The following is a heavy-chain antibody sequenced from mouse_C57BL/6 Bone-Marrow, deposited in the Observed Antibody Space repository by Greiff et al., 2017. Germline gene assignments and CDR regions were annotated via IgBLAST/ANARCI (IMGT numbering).Heavy chain of an antibody. Sequence: EVMLVESGEGLVKPGGSLKLSCAASGFTFSSYAMSWVRQTPEKRLEWVAYISSGGDYIYYADTVKGRFTISRDNARNTLYLQMSSLKSEDTAMYYCTRDGYYGSSYYFGYWGQGTTLTVSS. CDR3: TRDGYYGSSYYFGY. V-gene: IGHV5-9-1*02. D-gene: IGHD1-1*01. CDR2: ISSGGDYI. CDR1: GFTFSSYA. J-gene: IGHJ2*01.